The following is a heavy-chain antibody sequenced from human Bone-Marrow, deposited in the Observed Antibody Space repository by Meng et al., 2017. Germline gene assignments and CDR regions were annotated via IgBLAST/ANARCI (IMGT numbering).Heavy chain of an antibody. CDR2: INWNGGST. CDR3: ARTPGYYDSSGYYDPPIFDY. V-gene: IGHV3-20*04. Sequence: GESLKISCAASGFTFDDYGMSWVRQAPGKGLEWVSGINWNGGSTCYADSVKGRFTISRDNAKNSLYLQMNSLRAEDTALNYCARTPGYYDSSGYYDPPIFDYWGKGTLVTVSS. J-gene: IGHJ4*02. CDR1: GFTFDDYG. D-gene: IGHD3-22*01.